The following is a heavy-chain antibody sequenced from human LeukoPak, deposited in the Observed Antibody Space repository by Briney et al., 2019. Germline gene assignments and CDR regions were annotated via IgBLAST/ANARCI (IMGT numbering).Heavy chain of an antibody. CDR1: GYTFTSYD. D-gene: IGHD3-10*01. CDR2: MNPNSGNT. V-gene: IGHV1-8*01. Sequence: ASVKVSSKASGYTFTSYDINWVRQATRQGLEWMGWMNPNSGNTGYTQKFQGRVTMTRNTSISTAYMELSSLRSEDTAVYYCARGLLWFGGSDAFDIWGQGTMVAVSS. J-gene: IGHJ3*02. CDR3: ARGLLWFGGSDAFDI.